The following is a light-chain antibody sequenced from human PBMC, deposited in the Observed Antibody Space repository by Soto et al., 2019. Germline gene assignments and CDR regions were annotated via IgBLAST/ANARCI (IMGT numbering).Light chain of an antibody. CDR2: AAS. V-gene: IGKV1-9*01. J-gene: IGKJ1*01. CDR3: QQYNSWT. CDR1: QGISSY. Sequence: DIQLTQSPSFLSASVGDRVTITCRASQGISSYLAWYQQKPGKAPKLLIYAASTLQSGVPSRFSGSGSGTEFTLTISRLQPEDFATYYCQQYNSWTFGQGTKVDIK.